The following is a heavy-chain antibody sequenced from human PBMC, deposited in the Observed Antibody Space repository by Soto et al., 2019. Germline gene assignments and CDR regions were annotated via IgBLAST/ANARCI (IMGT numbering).Heavy chain of an antibody. CDR2: IITIFGTA. Sequence: QVQLVQSGAEVKKPGSSVKVSCKASGGTFSSYAISWVRQAPGQGLEWMGGIITIFGTANYAEKFQGRVTITPDESTSTAYMELRSLRSEDTAVYYCAMIAIAARLLYWFDPWGQGTLVTVSS. V-gene: IGHV1-69*05. CDR1: GGTFSSYA. D-gene: IGHD6-6*01. CDR3: AMIAIAARLLYWFDP. J-gene: IGHJ5*02.